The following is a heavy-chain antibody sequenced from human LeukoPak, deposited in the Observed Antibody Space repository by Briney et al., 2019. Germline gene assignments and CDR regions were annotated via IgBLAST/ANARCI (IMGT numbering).Heavy chain of an antibody. D-gene: IGHD6-13*01. Sequence: GGSVRLSCAASGFTFSSYWMHWARQAPGKGLVWVSRINADGSTTTYADSVKGRFTISRDNAKNTLYLQMNSLRAEDTAVYYCARIPAAGTDFDYWGQGPLVTVSS. CDR1: GFTFSSYW. J-gene: IGHJ4*02. CDR3: ARIPAAGTDFDY. CDR2: INADGSTT. V-gene: IGHV3-74*01.